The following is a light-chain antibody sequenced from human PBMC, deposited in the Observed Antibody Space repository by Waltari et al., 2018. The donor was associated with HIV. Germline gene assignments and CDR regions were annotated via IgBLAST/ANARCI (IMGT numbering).Light chain of an antibody. CDR2: QDT. Sequence: SYELTQPPSVSVSPGQTASITCSGDKLGAQYASWYQQRPGQSPVLVIYQDTKRPSGIPKRFSGSNSENTATLTISGTQAMDEADYYCQAWDSSVVFGGGTKLTVL. J-gene: IGLJ2*01. CDR3: QAWDSSVV. V-gene: IGLV3-1*01. CDR1: KLGAQY.